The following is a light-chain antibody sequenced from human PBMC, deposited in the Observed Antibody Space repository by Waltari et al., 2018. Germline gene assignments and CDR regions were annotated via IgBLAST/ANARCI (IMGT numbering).Light chain of an antibody. J-gene: IGKJ2*01. CDR3: HQHNNWPHT. Sequence: ETVLTQSPTPLSLSPRESTTLSCRASQSVTYSAWHQQEPGQAPRLLIYDASNRATGIPARFSGSGSGTDFTLTISSLEPEDFAVYYCHQHNNWPHTFGQGTKLEIK. CDR1: QSVTY. CDR2: DAS. V-gene: IGKV3-11*01.